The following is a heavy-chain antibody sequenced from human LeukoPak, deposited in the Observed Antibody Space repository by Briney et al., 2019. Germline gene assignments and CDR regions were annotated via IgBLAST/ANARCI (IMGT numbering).Heavy chain of an antibody. CDR3: ASQYSGSFQLDN. D-gene: IGHD1-26*01. Sequence: SETLSLTCTVSGGSISYFYWSWIRQPAGKGPEWIGRIYTSGSTNYNPSLKSRVTMSVDTSKSQFSLRLTSVTAADTAIYYCASQYSGSFQLDNWGQGALVTVSS. V-gene: IGHV4-4*07. CDR1: GGSISYFY. CDR2: IYTSGST. J-gene: IGHJ4*02.